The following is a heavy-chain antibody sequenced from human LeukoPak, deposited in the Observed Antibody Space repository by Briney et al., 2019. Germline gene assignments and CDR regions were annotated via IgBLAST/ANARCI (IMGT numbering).Heavy chain of an antibody. CDR2: ISGSGDYT. CDR1: GFTFSSYA. CDR3: AKAVGAIDAFDI. D-gene: IGHD1-26*01. J-gene: IGHJ3*02. Sequence: GGSLRLSCAASGFTFSSYAMSWVRQVPGKGLEWVSAISGSGDYTYYADSVKGRFTISRDNSKYTLYLQMNSLRAEDTAVYYCAKAVGAIDAFDIWGQGTMVTVSS. V-gene: IGHV3-23*01.